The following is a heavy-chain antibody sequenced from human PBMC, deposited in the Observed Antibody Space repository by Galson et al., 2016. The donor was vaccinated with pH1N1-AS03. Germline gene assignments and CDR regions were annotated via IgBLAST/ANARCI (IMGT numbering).Heavy chain of an antibody. Sequence: SETLSLTCSVSDGSIRSYYWSWIRQPPGKGLEWIGNIYHGGGTNYNPSLKSRVTMSTDTFKNQISLRLNSVTAADSAVYYCARDPSWFGKQQYYFDYWGQGTLVTVSS. J-gene: IGHJ4*02. CDR1: DGSIRSYY. V-gene: IGHV4-59*01. CDR3: ARDPSWFGKQQYYFDY. D-gene: IGHD3-10*01. CDR2: IYHGGGT.